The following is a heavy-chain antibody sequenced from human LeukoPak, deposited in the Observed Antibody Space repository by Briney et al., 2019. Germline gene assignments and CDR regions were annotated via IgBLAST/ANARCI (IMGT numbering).Heavy chain of an antibody. J-gene: IGHJ4*02. D-gene: IGHD6-6*01. CDR1: GFTFSSYS. V-gene: IGHV3-21*01. Sequence: GGSLRLSCAASGFTFSSYSMNWVRQAPGKGLEWVSSISSSSSYIYYADSVKGRFTISRDNAKNSLYLQMNSLRAEDTAVYYCASVCSSSECGWGQGTLVTGSS. CDR3: ASVCSSSECG. CDR2: ISSSSSYI.